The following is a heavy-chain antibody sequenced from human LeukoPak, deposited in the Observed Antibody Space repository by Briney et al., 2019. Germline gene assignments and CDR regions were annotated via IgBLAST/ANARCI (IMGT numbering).Heavy chain of an antibody. D-gene: IGHD3-16*02. J-gene: IGHJ4*02. CDR2: ISSSSSYI. Sequence: GGSLRLSCAASGFTFSSYSMNWVRQAPGKGLEWVSSISSSSSYIYYADSVKGRFTISRDNAKNSLYLQMNSLRAEDTAVYYCARDTMITFGGVIGLDYWGQGTLVTVSS. CDR1: GFTFSSYS. V-gene: IGHV3-21*01. CDR3: ARDTMITFGGVIGLDY.